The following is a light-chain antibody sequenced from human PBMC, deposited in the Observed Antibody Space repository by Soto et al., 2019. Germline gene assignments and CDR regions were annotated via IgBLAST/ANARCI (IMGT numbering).Light chain of an antibody. V-gene: IGLV1-40*01. CDR1: SSNIGAGYD. CDR3: QSYDSSLSWV. CDR2: GNN. Sequence: QSVLTQPPSVSGAPGQTVTISCTGSSSNIGAGYDVYWYQQLPGTAPKLIIYGNNNRPSGVPVRFSGFKSGTSASLAITGLQAVDEADYYCQSYDSSLSWVFGGGTQLTVL. J-gene: IGLJ3*02.